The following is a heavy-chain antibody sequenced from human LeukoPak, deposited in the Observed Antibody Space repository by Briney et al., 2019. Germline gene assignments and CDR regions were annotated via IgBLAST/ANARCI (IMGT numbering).Heavy chain of an antibody. V-gene: IGHV4-38-2*01. CDR1: GYSISNGNY. CDR3: TRQHDSYFYYYVDV. Sequence: SETLSLTCDVSGYSISNGNYWVWIRQPPGKGLEWIGSLYHSDTTYYNPSLKSRVTMSVDRSKNQFSLKLSFLTAADTAVYYCTRQHDSYFYYYVDVWGKGTTVTVSS. J-gene: IGHJ6*03. CDR2: LYHSDTT.